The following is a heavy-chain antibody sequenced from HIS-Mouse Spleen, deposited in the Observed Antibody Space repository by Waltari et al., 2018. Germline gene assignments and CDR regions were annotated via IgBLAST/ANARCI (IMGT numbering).Heavy chain of an antibody. D-gene: IGHD3-22*01. Sequence: QVQLVQSGAEVKKPGASVKVSCQASGYTFTGYYMHWVRQAPGQGLEWMGWINPKSGGTNYAQKFQGRVTMTRDTSISTAYMELSRLRSDDTAVYYCATGPEALTYYYDSSFDYWGQGTLVTVSS. CDR2: INPKSGGT. CDR1: GYTFTGYY. V-gene: IGHV1-2*02. CDR3: ATGPEALTYYYDSSFDY. J-gene: IGHJ4*02.